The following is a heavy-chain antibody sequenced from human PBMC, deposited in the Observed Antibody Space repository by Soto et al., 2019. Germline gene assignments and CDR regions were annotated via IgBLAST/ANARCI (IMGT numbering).Heavy chain of an antibody. CDR1: GYTFTGYY. J-gene: IGHJ4*02. Sequence: ASVKVSCKASGYTFTGYYMHWVRQAPGQGLEWMGWINPNSGGTDYAQKCQGRVTMTRDTSISTAYMELSRLRSDDTAVYYCATLYASDTYYFDYWGQGTLVTVSS. D-gene: IGHD3-10*01. CDR3: ATLYASDTYYFDY. V-gene: IGHV1-2*02. CDR2: INPNSGGT.